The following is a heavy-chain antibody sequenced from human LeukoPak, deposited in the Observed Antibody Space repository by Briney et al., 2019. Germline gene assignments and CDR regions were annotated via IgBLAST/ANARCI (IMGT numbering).Heavy chain of an antibody. CDR3: ARGKIAADYMDV. D-gene: IGHD6-13*01. CDR2: IFYSGST. J-gene: IGHJ6*03. Sequence: PSETLSLTCTVSGGSISTSNYYWGWIRQPPGKGLEWIGNIFYSGSTYYNPSLKSRVTISVDTSKNQFSLKLRSVTAADTAVYHCARGKIAADYMDVWGKGTTVTVSS. V-gene: IGHV4-39*07. CDR1: GGSISTSNYY.